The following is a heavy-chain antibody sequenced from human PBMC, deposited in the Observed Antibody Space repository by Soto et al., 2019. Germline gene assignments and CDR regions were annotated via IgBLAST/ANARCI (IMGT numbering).Heavy chain of an antibody. CDR1: GFTFSSYA. D-gene: IGHD4-17*01. CDR2: ISYDGSNK. V-gene: IGHV3-30-3*01. J-gene: IGHJ5*02. Sequence: QVQLVESGGGVVQPGRSLRLSCAASGFTFSSYAMHWVRQAPGKGLEWVAVISYDGSNKYYADSVKGRFTISRDNSKNTMYLQMNSLRAEDTAVYYGARAYGDGPWGQGTLVTVSS. CDR3: ARAYGDGP.